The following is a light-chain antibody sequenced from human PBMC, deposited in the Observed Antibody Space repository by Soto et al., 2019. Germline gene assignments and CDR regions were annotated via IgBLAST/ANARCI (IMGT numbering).Light chain of an antibody. CDR3: SSYRNTSTLF. CDR1: LSDVGGDNS. V-gene: IGLV2-14*01. J-gene: IGLJ1*01. CDR2: DIN. Sequence: QSALTQPAAVSGSPGQSITISCTGTLSDVGGDNSVSWYQQHPDRAPKLVTYDINNRPSGVSNRFSGSKSGNTASLTISGLQAEDEADYYCSSYRNTSTLFFGTGTKLTVL.